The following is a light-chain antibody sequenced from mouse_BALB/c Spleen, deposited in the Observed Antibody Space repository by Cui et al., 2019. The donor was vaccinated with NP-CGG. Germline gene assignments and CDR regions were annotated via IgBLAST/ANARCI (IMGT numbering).Light chain of an antibody. J-gene: IGLJ1*01. CDR2: GTN. CDR3: ALWYSNHWV. CDR1: TGAVTTSNY. Sequence: QAVVTQESSLPTSPGETVTLTCRSSTGAVTTSNYDNWVQEKPDHLFTGLIGGTNNRAPGVPARFSGSLIGDKAALTITGAQTEDEAIYFCALWYSNHWVFGGGTKLTVL. V-gene: IGLV1*01.